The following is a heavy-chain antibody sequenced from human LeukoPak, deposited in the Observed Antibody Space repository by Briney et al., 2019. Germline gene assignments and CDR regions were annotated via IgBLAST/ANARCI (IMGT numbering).Heavy chain of an antibody. Sequence: SETLSLTCAVYGGSFSGYYWSWIRQPPGKGLEWIGEINHSGSTNYNPSLKSRVTISVDTSKNQFSLKLSSVTAADTAVYYCARGNWFDPWGQGTLVTVSS. CDR3: ARGNWFDP. CDR2: INHSGST. J-gene: IGHJ5*02. V-gene: IGHV4-34*01. CDR1: GGSFSGYY.